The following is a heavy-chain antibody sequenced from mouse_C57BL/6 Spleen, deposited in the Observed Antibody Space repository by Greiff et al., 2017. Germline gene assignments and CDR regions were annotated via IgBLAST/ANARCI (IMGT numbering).Heavy chain of an antibody. CDR3: VRYSNWAMDY. CDR1: GFTFNTCA. J-gene: IGHJ4*01. D-gene: IGHD2-5*01. CDR2: LRSKSSNYAT. Sequence: GGGLVQPKGSLKLSCAASGFTFNTCAMHWVRQAPGKGLEWVARLRSKSSNYATYYADSVKDRFTISRDDSQSMLYLQMNNLKTEDTAMYYCVRYSNWAMDYWGQGTSVTVSS. V-gene: IGHV10-3*01.